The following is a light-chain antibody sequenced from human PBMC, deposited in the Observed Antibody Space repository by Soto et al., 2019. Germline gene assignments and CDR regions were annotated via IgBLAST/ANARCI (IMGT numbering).Light chain of an antibody. J-gene: IGLJ1*01. Sequence: QSVLTQPPSASGTPGQRVTISCSGSSSNIGSNYVYWYQQLPGTAPKLLIYSNNQRPSGVPDPFSGSKSGTSRSLAIRSRLSEDEADYYCAAGEDSLRAGYVFGTGTKVTVL. CDR1: SSNIGSNY. V-gene: IGLV1-47*02. CDR3: AAGEDSLRAGYV. CDR2: SNN.